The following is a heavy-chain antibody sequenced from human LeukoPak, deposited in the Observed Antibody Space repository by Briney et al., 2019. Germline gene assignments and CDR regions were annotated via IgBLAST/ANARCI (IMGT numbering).Heavy chain of an antibody. Sequence: GGSLRLSCAASGFTFDDYAMHWVRQAPGKSLEWVSGISWNSGSIGYADSVKGRFTISRDNAKNSLYLQMNSLRAEDMALYYCAKGYCGSTSCHFAYWGQGTLVTVSS. V-gene: IGHV3-9*03. CDR3: AKGYCGSTSCHFAY. CDR1: GFTFDDYA. CDR2: ISWNSGSI. J-gene: IGHJ4*02. D-gene: IGHD2-2*01.